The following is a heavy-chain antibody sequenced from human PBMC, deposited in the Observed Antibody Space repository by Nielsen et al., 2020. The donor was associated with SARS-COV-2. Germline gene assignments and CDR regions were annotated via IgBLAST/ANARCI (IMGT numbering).Heavy chain of an antibody. J-gene: IGHJ3*02. V-gene: IGHV4-59*12. CDR2: VFHNANA. D-gene: IGHD3-3*01. Sequence: SETLSLTCTVSGVSITISYWSWLRQPPGKGLEWIGYVFHNANAKFNPCHQSRATISVDTSENQVSLKLSSVTAADTAVYYCAREANSDITVFGDAFDIWGQGTMVTVSS. CDR3: AREANSDITVFGDAFDI. CDR1: GVSITISY.